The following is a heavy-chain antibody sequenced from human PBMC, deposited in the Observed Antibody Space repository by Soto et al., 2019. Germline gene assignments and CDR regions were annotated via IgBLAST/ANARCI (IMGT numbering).Heavy chain of an antibody. CDR1: GCAISSSNW. D-gene: IGHD5-18*01. J-gene: IGHJ4*02. CDR3: ERYGRYGPLDY. V-gene: IGHV4-4*02. Sequence: QVQLQESGPGLVKPSGTLSLTCAVSGCAISSSNWWSWVRQPPGKGLDRIGEIYPSGSTNCNPSLKSRGTTSVDKSKNQGSLKLSSVTAADTEVYYCERYGRYGPLDYWGQGTLVTVSS. CDR2: IYPSGST.